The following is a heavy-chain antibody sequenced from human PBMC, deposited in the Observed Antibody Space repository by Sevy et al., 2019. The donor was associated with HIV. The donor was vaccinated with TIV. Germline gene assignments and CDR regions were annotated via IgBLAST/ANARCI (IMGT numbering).Heavy chain of an antibody. CDR2: ISSSGSSI. D-gene: IGHD1-26*01. CDR1: GFTFSNYE. Sequence: GGSLRLSCVASGFTFSNYEMNWVRQAPGKGLEWVSYISSSGSSIYYADSEKGRFSISRDNAKNSLFLQVNSLRAEDTAVYCCARDLGSPDAFDIWGQGTMVTVSS. V-gene: IGHV3-48*03. J-gene: IGHJ3*02. CDR3: ARDLGSPDAFDI.